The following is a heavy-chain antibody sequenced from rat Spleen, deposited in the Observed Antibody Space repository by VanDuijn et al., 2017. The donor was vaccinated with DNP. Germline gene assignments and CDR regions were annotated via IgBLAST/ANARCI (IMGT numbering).Heavy chain of an antibody. CDR1: GITFSNSG. D-gene: IGHD1-2*01. V-gene: IGHV5S13*01. CDR3: ARHRTIAAIFDY. Sequence: EVQLVESGGGLVQPGRSLKLSCAASGITFSNSGMHWIRQAPTKGLEWVASISTGGGNTYYRDSVKGRFTISRDNAKNTQYLQMDSLRSEDTATYYCARHRTIAAIFDYWGQGVMVTVSS. CDR2: ISTGGGNT. J-gene: IGHJ2*01.